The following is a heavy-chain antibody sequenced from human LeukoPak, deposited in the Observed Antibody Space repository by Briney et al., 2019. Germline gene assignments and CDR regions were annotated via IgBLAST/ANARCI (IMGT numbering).Heavy chain of an antibody. V-gene: IGHV1-46*01. D-gene: IGHD6-19*01. CDR3: AREGAIIAVAGTGFDY. CDR1: GYTFTSYY. J-gene: IGHJ4*02. Sequence: AASVKVSCKASGYTFTSYYMHWVRQAPGQGLEWIGIINPSGGSKSYAQKFQGRVTMTRDTSTSRVYMELSSLSAADAAVFYCAREGAIIAVAGTGFDYWGQGTLVTVSS. CDR2: INPSGGSK.